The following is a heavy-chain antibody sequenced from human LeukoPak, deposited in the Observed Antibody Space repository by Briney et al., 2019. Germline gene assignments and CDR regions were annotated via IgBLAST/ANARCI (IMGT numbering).Heavy chain of an antibody. Sequence: GGSLRLSCAASGFTFSSYAMSWVRQVPGKGREWVSAISGSGGSTYYADSVKGRFTISRDNSKNTLYLQMNSLRAEDTAVYYCAVLFDWSPPDYWGQGTLVTVSS. D-gene: IGHD3-9*01. CDR1: GFTFSSYA. CDR2: ISGSGGST. CDR3: AVLFDWSPPDY. V-gene: IGHV3-23*01. J-gene: IGHJ4*02.